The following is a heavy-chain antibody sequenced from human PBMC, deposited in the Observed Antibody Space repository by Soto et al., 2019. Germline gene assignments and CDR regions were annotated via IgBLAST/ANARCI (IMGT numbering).Heavy chain of an antibody. D-gene: IGHD2-2*01. CDR1: AYTFTSYG. J-gene: IGHJ6*02. CDR2: VSAYNGNS. CDR3: ARIADCSTTSCSFPSRFHVRGYYYYYGLDV. Sequence: QVQLVQSGAEVKKPGASVKVTCKASAYTFTSYGISWVRQAPGQGLEWVGWVSAYNGNSNYAQKYEGRVTMAPDTSKSTAYMALSSLRSDDTAVYYCARIADCSTTSCSFPSRFHVRGYYYYYGLDVWGQGTTVTVSS. V-gene: IGHV1-18*04.